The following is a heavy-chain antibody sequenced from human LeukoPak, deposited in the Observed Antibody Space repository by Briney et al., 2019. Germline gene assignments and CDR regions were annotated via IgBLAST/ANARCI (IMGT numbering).Heavy chain of an antibody. D-gene: IGHD7-27*01. CDR2: IGSSGGGI. J-gene: IGHJ4*02. CDR3: AIDPNWGTHS. Sequence: GGSLRLSCAASGFTFSTYTMYWVRHPPGKGLEWVSIIGSSGGGIHYADSVKGRFTISRDNSKNALYLQMNSLRVEGTAVYYCAIDPNWGTHSWGQGVLVTVSS. V-gene: IGHV3-23*01. CDR1: GFTFSTYT.